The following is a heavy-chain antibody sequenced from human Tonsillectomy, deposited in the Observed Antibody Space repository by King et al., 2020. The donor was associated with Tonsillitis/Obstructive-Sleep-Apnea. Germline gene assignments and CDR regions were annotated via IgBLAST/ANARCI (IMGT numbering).Heavy chain of an antibody. V-gene: IGHV3-43*02. CDR3: AKGVGQQLGYYYYYYMDV. CDR1: GFTFDDYA. J-gene: IGHJ6*03. CDR2: ISGDGDST. D-gene: IGHD6-13*01. Sequence: VQLVESGGGVVQPGGSLRLSCAASGFTFDDYAMHWVRQAPGKGLEWVSLISGDGDSTYHADSVKGRFTISRANSKNSLYLQMNSLRTEDTALYYCAKGVGQQLGYYYYYYMDVWGRGTTVTVSS.